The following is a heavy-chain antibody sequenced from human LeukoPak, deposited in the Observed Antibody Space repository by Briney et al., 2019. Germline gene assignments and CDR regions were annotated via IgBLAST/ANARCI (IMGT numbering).Heavy chain of an antibody. Sequence: GRSLRLSCAASGSTFDDYAMHWVRQAPGKGLEWVSGISWNSGSIGYADSVKGRFTISRDNAKNSLYLQMNSLRAEDTALYYCAKDTDPYSGYDPGAFDIWGQGTVVTVSS. CDR2: ISWNSGSI. J-gene: IGHJ3*02. D-gene: IGHD5-12*01. CDR1: GSTFDDYA. CDR3: AKDTDPYSGYDPGAFDI. V-gene: IGHV3-9*01.